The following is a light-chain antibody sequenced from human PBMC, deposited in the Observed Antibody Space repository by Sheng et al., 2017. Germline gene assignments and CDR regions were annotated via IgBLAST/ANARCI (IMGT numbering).Light chain of an antibody. CDR2: INTDGSH. J-gene: IGLJ2*01. Sequence: QLVLTQAPSASASLGASVKLTCTLNSGHNDYAIAWHQQQPGKGPRYLMKINTDGSHTKGDRIPARFLGSKSGAERYLTISSLQSEDEAVYYCQTWGTGIGIFGGGTRLTVL. CDR3: QTWGTGIGI. V-gene: IGLV4-69*01. CDR1: SGHNDYA.